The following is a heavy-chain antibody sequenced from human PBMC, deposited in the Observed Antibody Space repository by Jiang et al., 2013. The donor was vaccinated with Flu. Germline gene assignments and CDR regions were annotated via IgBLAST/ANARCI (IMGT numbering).Heavy chain of an antibody. V-gene: IGHV4-59*01. Sequence: TLSLTCTVSGGSMCSYYWSWIRQPPGKGLEWIGYIYDCGSTNYNPSLKSRVTISVDTPRNQFSLRLSSVTAADTAVYYCATGGGDSSGWLGRGRYGMNVWGQGTTVTVSS. CDR2: IYDCGST. D-gene: IGHD6-19*01. CDR3: ATGGGDSSGWLGRGRYGMNV. CDR1: GGSMCSYY. J-gene: IGHJ6*02.